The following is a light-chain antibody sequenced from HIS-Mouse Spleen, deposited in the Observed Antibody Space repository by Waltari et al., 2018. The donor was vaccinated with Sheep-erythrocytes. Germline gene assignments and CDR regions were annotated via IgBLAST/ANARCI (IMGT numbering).Light chain of an antibody. J-gene: IGKJ2*01. CDR3: QQLNSYPHT. CDR1: PCISSY. Sequence: DIQLTQSPSFLSASVGDRVTITCRASPCISSYLAWYQQKPGKAPKLLIYAASTLQSGVPSRFSGSGSGTEFTLTISSLQPEDFATYYCQQLNSYPHTFGQGTKLEIK. V-gene: IGKV1-9*01. CDR2: AAS.